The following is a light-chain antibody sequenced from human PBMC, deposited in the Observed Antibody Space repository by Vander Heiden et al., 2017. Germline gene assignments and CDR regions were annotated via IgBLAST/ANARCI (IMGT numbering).Light chain of an antibody. CDR3: CSYAGSSFVV. CDR2: EGS. V-gene: IGLV2-23*01. CDR1: SSEVGSYNL. Sequence: QSALTQPASVSGSPGQSITISCTGTSSEVGSYNLVSWYQQHPGKAPKLMIYEGSKRPSGVSNRFSGSKSGNTASLTISGLQAEDEADYYCCSYAGSSFVVFGGGTKLTVL. J-gene: IGLJ2*01.